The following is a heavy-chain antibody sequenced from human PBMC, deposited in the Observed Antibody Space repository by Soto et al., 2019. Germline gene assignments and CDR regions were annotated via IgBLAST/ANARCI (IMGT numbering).Heavy chain of an antibody. D-gene: IGHD2-21*01. Sequence: PPETQYLTCAVYGGSSSGYYWSWFRQPPGKGLEWIGEINHSGSTNYNPSLKSRVTISVDTSKNQFSLKLSSVTAADTAVYYCARLGAYYQSLDPWGPGTLVTVS. CDR3: ARLGAYYQSLDP. CDR2: INHSGST. V-gene: IGHV4-34*01. CDR1: GGSSSGYY. J-gene: IGHJ5*02.